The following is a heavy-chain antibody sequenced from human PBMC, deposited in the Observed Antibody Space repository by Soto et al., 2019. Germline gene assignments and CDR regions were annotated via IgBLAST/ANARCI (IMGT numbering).Heavy chain of an antibody. V-gene: IGHV4-59*01. CDR3: AMYRVCHGGQGY. D-gene: IGHD4-17*01. Sequence: QLQLQESGPGLVKPSETLSLTCSVSGGFISGYHWSWIRQPPGKGLEWIGQVYDSGSPNYNPSLPSRVTNSVGTSKRQFSLKLSSVTSADTAVYYCAMYRVCHGGQGYWGQGTLVTVSS. J-gene: IGHJ4*02. CDR2: VYDSGSP. CDR1: GGFISGYH.